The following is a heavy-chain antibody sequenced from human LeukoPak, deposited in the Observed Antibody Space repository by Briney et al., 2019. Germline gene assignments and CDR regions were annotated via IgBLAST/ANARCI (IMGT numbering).Heavy chain of an antibody. Sequence: PSETLSLTCAVYGGSFSGYYWSWIRQPPGKGLEWIGEINHSGSTNYNPSLKSRVTISVDTSKNQFSLKLSSVTAADTAVYYCARGPAETTVYFDYWGQGTLVTVSS. J-gene: IGHJ4*02. D-gene: IGHD4-17*01. CDR1: GGSFSGYY. CDR3: ARGPAETTVYFDY. CDR2: INHSGST. V-gene: IGHV4-34*01.